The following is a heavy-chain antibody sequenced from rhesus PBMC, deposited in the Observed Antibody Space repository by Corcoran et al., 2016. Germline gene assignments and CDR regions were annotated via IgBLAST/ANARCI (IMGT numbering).Heavy chain of an antibody. CDR3: TNYGSRSNY. Sequence: EVQLVESGGGLVQPGGSLRLSCAASGFTFSSAAMHWVRLASGKGLEWVGRIRSKSTKYETGYAASVKGRFTISRDDSKNTAYLQMNSLKTEDTAVYYCTNYGSRSNYWGQGVLVTVSS. CDR2: IRSKSTKYET. D-gene: IGHD4-29*01. V-gene: IGHV3-118*01. CDR1: GFTFSSAA. J-gene: IGHJ4*01.